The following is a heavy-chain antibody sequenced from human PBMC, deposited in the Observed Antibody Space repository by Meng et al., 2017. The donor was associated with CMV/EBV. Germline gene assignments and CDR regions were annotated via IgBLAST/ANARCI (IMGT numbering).Heavy chain of an antibody. D-gene: IGHD6-13*01. V-gene: IGHV1-18*01. CDR1: GYTFTRYG. CDR3: ARDLNSSSWFYYYYYGMDV. CDR2: ISAYNGNT. J-gene: IGHJ6*02. Sequence: SVNVSCKDSGYTFTRYGISWVRQAPGQGLEWMGWISAYNGNTNYAQKLQGRVTMTTDTSTSTAYMELRSLRSDDTAVYYCARDLNSSSWFYYYYYGMDVWGQGTTVTVSS.